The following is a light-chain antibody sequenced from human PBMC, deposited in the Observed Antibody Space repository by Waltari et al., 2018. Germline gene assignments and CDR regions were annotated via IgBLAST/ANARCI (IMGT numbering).Light chain of an antibody. CDR2: STN. CDR3: VLYMGSGIWV. CDR1: SGSVSTNYY. Sequence: QTVVTQEPSFSVSPGGTVTLTCGLTSGSVSTNYYPTWFQQTPGQAPRTLIFSTNTRSSGVPARFSGSILGNRAALTIRGAQADDESDYYCVLYMGSGIWVFGGGTKVTVL. V-gene: IGLV8-61*01. J-gene: IGLJ3*02.